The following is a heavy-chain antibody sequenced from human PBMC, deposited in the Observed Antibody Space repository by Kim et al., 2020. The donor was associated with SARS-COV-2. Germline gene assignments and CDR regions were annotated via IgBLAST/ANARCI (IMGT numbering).Heavy chain of an antibody. J-gene: IGHJ4*02. Sequence: AQKFQGRVTITADKSTSTAYVELSSLRSEDTAVYYCAREYSSGYYPFDYWGQGALVTVSS. V-gene: IGHV1-69*04. CDR3: AREYSSGYYPFDY. D-gene: IGHD3-22*01.